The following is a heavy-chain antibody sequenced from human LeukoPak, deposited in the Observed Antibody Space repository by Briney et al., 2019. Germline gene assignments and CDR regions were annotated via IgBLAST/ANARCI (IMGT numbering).Heavy chain of an antibody. CDR1: GGTFSSCA. V-gene: IGHV1-69*05. J-gene: IGHJ6*02. Sequence: SVKVSCKASGGTFSSCAISWVRQAPGQGLEWMGGIIPIFGTANYAQKFQGRVTMTRNTSISTAYMELSSLRSEDTAVYYCAREKKDFWSGYYPGIYYYYYGMDVWGQGTTVTVSS. CDR3: AREKKDFWSGYYPGIYYYYYGMDV. D-gene: IGHD3-3*01. CDR2: IIPIFGTA.